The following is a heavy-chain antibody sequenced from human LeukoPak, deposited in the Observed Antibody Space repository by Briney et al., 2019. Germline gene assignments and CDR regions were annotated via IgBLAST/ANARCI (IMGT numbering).Heavy chain of an antibody. D-gene: IGHD2-2*01. CDR3: ARRSIIRYCSSTSCYQYYYYYGMDV. J-gene: IGHJ6*02. Sequence: SETLSLTCAVSGGSFSGYYWSWIRQPPGKGLEWIGEINHSGSTNYNPSLKSRVTISVDTSKNRFSLKLSSVTAADTAVYYCARRSIIRYCSSTSCYQYYYYYGMDVWGQGTTVTVSS. CDR1: GGSFSGYY. CDR2: INHSGST. V-gene: IGHV4-34*01.